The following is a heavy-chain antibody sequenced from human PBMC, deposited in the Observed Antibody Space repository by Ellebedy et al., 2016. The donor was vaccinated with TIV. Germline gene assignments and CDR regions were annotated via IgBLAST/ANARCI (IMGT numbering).Heavy chain of an antibody. V-gene: IGHV3-23*01. CDR2: ISGSGGST. Sequence: GGSLRLSXAASGFTFSSYAMSWVRQAPGKGLEWVSAISGSGGSTYYADSVKGRFTISRDNSKNTLYLQMNSLRAEDTAVYYCARSGGNAEYYDFWSGYYRDYYYYYMDVWGKGTTVTVSS. D-gene: IGHD3-3*01. CDR1: GFTFSSYA. CDR3: ARSGGNAEYYDFWSGYYRDYYYYYMDV. J-gene: IGHJ6*03.